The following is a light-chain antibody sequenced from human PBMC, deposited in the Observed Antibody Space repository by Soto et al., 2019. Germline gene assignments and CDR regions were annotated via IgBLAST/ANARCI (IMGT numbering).Light chain of an antibody. J-gene: IGKJ4*01. CDR2: DAS. CDR3: QQRTNWPLT. V-gene: IGKV3-11*01. CDR1: QSVTTF. Sequence: EIVLTQSPVTLSLSPGERATLSYRASQSVTTFLAWYQQKPGQAPRLLIYDASKWATGIPARFSGSGSGTDFTLTISSLEPEDFAVYYCQQRTNWPLTFGGGTKVEIK.